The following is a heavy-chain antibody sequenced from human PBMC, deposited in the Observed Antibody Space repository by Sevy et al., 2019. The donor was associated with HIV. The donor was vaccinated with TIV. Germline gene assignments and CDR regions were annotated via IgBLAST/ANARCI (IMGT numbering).Heavy chain of an antibody. J-gene: IGHJ4*02. CDR2: IRYDGSNK. CDR3: AKDNLAGYYYDSSGLDY. D-gene: IGHD3-22*01. CDR1: GFTXSSYG. Sequence: GGSLRLSCAASGFTXSSYGMHWVRQAPGKGLEWVAFIRYDGSNKYYADSVKGRFTISRDNSKNTLYLQMNSLRAEDTAVYYCAKDNLAGYYYDSSGLDYWGQGTLVTVSS. V-gene: IGHV3-30*02.